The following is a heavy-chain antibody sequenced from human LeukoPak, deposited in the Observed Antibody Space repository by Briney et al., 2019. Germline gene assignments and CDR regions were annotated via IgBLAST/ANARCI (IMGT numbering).Heavy chain of an antibody. CDR2: IYPGDSDT. V-gene: IGHV5-51*01. D-gene: IGHD4-11*01. CDR3: ARQRGSNDYNPFDY. CDR1: GSSFTSYW. J-gene: IGHJ4*02. Sequence: NRGASLQISCKGSGSSFTSYWIGWVRQLPGKGLEWMGIIYPGDSDTRYSPSFQGQVTISADKSISTAYLQWSSLKASDTAMYYCARQRGSNDYNPFDYWGQGTLVTVSS.